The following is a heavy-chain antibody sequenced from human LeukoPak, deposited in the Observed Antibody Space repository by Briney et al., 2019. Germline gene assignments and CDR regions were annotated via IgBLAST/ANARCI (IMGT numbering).Heavy chain of an antibody. CDR3: ARGYNWNDLYY. Sequence: ALVKVSCKTSGYTFTDPYIHWVRQAPGQGLEWMGRINPNSGDPNYPQKFQGRVTMTRDTSISTAYMELSRLRSDDTAVYYCARGYNWNDLYYWGQGTLVTVSS. CDR1: GYTFTDPY. D-gene: IGHD1-1*01. J-gene: IGHJ4*02. CDR2: INPNSGDP. V-gene: IGHV1-2*06.